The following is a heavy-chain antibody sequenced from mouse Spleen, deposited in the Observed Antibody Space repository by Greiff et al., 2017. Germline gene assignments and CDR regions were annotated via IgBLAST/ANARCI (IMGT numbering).Heavy chain of an antibody. CDR3: ARKRLDYAMDY. CDR2: INPSTGGT. V-gene: IGHV1-42*01. CDR1: GYSFTGYY. Sequence: VQLKESGPELVKPGASVKISCKASGYSFTGYYMNWVKQSPEKSLEWIGEINPSTGGTTYNQKFKAKATLTVDKSSSTAYMQLKSLTSEDSAVYYCARKRLDYAMDYWGQGTSVTVSS. D-gene: IGHD2-2*01. J-gene: IGHJ4*01.